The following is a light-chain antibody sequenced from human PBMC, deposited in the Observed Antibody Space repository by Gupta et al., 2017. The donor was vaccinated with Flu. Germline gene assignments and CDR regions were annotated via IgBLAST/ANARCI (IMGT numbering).Light chain of an antibody. CDR3: VQGTQWPLT. CDR1: QSLVSSDGKTY. V-gene: IGKV2-30*01. CDR2: RVS. Sequence: DVVMTQSPLSLPVTLGQPASISCKSSQSLVSSDGKTYLNWYQQRPGQSPRRRIYRVSNRDSGVPDRFSGSGSGTDFTLKISRVEAEDIGLYFCVQGTQWPLTFGQGTSVEVK. J-gene: IGKJ1*01.